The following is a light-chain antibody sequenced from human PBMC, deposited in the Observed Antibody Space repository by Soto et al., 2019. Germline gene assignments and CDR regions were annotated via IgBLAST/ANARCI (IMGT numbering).Light chain of an antibody. CDR2: DAS. CDR3: QQYNSYPLT. Sequence: MTQSQVTMSASVGDRVTITGRASPSISSWLAWYQKKPGKAPKLLIYDASSLESGVPSMFSGSGSGTEFTLTSSLLHPDYFANYYCQQYNSYPLTFGPGTKVDIK. CDR1: PSISSW. J-gene: IGKJ3*01. V-gene: IGKV1-5*01.